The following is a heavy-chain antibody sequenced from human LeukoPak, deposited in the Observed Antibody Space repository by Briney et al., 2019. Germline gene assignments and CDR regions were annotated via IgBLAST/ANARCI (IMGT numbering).Heavy chain of an antibody. CDR1: GGSISSSSYY. D-gene: IGHD5-12*01. Sequence: SETLSLTCTVSGGSISSSSYYWGWIRQPPGKGLEWIGSIYYSGSTYYNPSLKSRVTISVDTSKNQFSLKLSSVTAADAAVYYCARLSGGYSGYDHWGQGTLVTVSS. V-gene: IGHV4-39*01. J-gene: IGHJ5*02. CDR2: IYYSGST. CDR3: ARLSGGYSGYDH.